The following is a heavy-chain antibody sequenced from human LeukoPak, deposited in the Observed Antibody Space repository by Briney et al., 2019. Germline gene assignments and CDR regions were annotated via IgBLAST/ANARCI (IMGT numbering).Heavy chain of an antibody. V-gene: IGHV5-51*01. CDR2: IYPGDSDT. CDR1: GYSFTSYW. CDR3: ARQKVYGMTAPGPAISYYYYYMDV. J-gene: IGHJ6*03. D-gene: IGHD6-13*01. Sequence: GESLKISCKGSGYSFTSYWIGWVRQMPGKGLEWMGIIYPGDSDTRYSPSFQGQVTISADKSISTVYLQWSSLKASDTAMYYCARQKVYGMTAPGPAISYYYYYMDVWGKGTTVTISS.